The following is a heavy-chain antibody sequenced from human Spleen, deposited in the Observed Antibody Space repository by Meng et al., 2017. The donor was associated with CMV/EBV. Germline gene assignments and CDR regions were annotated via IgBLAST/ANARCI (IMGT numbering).Heavy chain of an antibody. J-gene: IGHJ6*02. Sequence: GESLKISCAASGFTFSSYWMSWVCQAPGKGLEWVANIKQDGSEKYYVDSVKGRFTISRDNAKNSLYLQMNSLRAEDTAVYYCARDPKQVGMDVWGQGTTVTVSS. CDR3: ARDPKQVGMDV. CDR1: GFTFSSYW. V-gene: IGHV3-7*01. D-gene: IGHD1/OR15-1a*01. CDR2: IKQDGSEK.